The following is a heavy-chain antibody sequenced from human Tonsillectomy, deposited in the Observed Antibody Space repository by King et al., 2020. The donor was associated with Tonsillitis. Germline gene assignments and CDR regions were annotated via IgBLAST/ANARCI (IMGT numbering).Heavy chain of an antibody. CDR3: ARNYYYGSGSYYGLSDAFDL. CDR1: GVTFSRYW. V-gene: IGHV3-74*01. D-gene: IGHD3-10*01. J-gene: IGHJ3*01. Sequence: VQLVESGGGLVQPGGSLRLSCAASGVTFSRYWMHWVRQAPGKGLVWVSRIKSDGSSTNYADSVKGRFTISRDNAKNTLYLQMNSLRVEDTAIYYCARNYYYGSGSYYGLSDAFDLWGQGTMVTVSS. CDR2: IKSDGSST.